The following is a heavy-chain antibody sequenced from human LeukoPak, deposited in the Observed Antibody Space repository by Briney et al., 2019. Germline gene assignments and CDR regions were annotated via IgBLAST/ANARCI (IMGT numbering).Heavy chain of an antibody. CDR3: ARDLPAVAAAGY. CDR1: GYTFTGYY. J-gene: IGHJ4*02. V-gene: IGHV1-2*02. Sequence: ASVKVSCKTSGYTFTGYYIHWVRQAPGQGLEWMGWINPNGGGTNYPQKLQGRVTMTTDTSTSTAYMELRSLRSDDTAVYYCARDLPAVAAAGYWGQGTLVTVSS. CDR2: INPNGGGT. D-gene: IGHD6-19*01.